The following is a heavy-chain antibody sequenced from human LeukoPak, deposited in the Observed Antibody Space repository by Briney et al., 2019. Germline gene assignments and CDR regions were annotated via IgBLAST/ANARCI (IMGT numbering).Heavy chain of an antibody. CDR1: GFIFNSYG. Sequence: PGGSLRLSCAASGFIFNSYGMHWVRQAPGKGLEWVAVIWYDGSNKYYGDSVKGRFTISRDNSKNTLYLQMNSLRAEDTAVYYCARERGDITVVPGIDYWGQGTLVTVSS. V-gene: IGHV3-33*01. CDR2: IWYDGSNK. CDR3: ARERGDITVVPGIDY. J-gene: IGHJ4*02. D-gene: IGHD2-2*01.